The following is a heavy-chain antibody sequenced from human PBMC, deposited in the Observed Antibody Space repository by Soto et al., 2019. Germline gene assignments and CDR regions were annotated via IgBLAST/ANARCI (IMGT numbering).Heavy chain of an antibody. D-gene: IGHD5-18*01. CDR3: ARVRGYSYCWYSDY. J-gene: IGHJ4*02. V-gene: IGHV1-69*12. CDR1: GGTFSSYA. Sequence: QVQLVQSGAEVKKPGSSVKVSCKASGGTFSSYAISWVRQAPGQGLEWMGGIIPIFGTAHYAQKFQGRVTITADESTSTAYMELSSLRSEDTAVYYCARVRGYSYCWYSDYWGQGTLVTVSS. CDR2: IIPIFGTA.